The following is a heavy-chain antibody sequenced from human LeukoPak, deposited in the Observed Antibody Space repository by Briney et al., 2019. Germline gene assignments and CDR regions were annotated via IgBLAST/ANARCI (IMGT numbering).Heavy chain of an antibody. V-gene: IGHV4-31*03. CDR2: IYYSGST. CDR3: ARGEMATSTLDY. J-gene: IGHJ4*02. Sequence: SQTLSLTCTVSGGSISSGGYYWSWIRQQPGKGLEWIGYIYYSGSTYYNPSLKSRVTISVDTSKNQFSLKLSSVTAADTAVYYCARGEMATSTLDYWGQGTLVTVSS. CDR1: GGSISSGGYY. D-gene: IGHD5-24*01.